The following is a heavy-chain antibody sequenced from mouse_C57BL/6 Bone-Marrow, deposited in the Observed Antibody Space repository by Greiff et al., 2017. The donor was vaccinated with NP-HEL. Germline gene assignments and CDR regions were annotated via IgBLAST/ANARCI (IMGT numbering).Heavy chain of an antibody. Sequence: LQQPGAELVKPGASVKMSCKASGYTFTSYWITWVKQRPGQGLEWIGDIYPGSGSTNYNEKFKSKATLTVDTSSSTAYMQLSSLTSEDSAVYYCARIYDGYYYAMDYWGQGTSVTVSS. CDR1: GYTFTSYW. V-gene: IGHV1-55*01. CDR2: IYPGSGST. CDR3: ARIYDGYYYAMDY. J-gene: IGHJ4*01. D-gene: IGHD2-3*01.